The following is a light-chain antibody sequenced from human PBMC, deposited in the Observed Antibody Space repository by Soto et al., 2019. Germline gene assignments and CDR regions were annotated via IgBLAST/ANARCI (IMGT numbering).Light chain of an antibody. Sequence: DIQMTQSPSSLSASVGDRVTITCQASQDIRKYLNWYQQKPGKAPKLLIYAASSLQSGVPSRFSGSGSGTDFTLTISSLQPEDFATYYCQQSYSTPPTFGGGTKVDIK. CDR2: AAS. V-gene: IGKV1-39*01. CDR3: QQSYSTPPT. CDR1: QDIRKY. J-gene: IGKJ4*01.